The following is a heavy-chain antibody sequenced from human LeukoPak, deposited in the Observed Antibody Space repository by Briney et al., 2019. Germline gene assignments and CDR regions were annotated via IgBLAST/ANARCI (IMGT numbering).Heavy chain of an antibody. Sequence: PGGSLRLSCAASGFTFDDYAMHWVRQAPGKGLEWVSGISWNSGSIGYADSVKGRFTISRDNAKNSLYLQMNSLRAEDTALCYCAKGQRLYSSGPFDYWGQGTLVTVSS. J-gene: IGHJ4*02. CDR1: GFTFDDYA. V-gene: IGHV3-9*01. CDR3: AKGQRLYSSGPFDY. D-gene: IGHD6-25*01. CDR2: ISWNSGSI.